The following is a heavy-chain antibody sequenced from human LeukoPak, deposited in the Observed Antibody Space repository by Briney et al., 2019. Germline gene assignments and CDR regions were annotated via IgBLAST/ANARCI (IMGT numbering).Heavy chain of an antibody. J-gene: IGHJ5*01. CDR2: VTPSTGDI. CDR3: ARDIAPPGSWWLAS. CDR1: GYTFTESY. D-gene: IGHD6-13*01. V-gene: IGHV1-2*02. Sequence: GASVKVSCKASGYTFTESYIHWLRQAPEQGLEWMGWVTPSTGDIYYAQNFQGRVTMTRVTSISTAYMQLGSLKSDDTAVYYCARDIAPPGSWWLASWGQGTLVTVSS.